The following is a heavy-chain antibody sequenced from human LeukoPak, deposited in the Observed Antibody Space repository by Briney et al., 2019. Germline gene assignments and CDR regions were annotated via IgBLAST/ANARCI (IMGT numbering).Heavy chain of an antibody. D-gene: IGHD3-10*02. Sequence: GGSLRLSCAASGFTFSSYEMNWVRQAPGEGLEWVSYISSSGSTIYYADSVKGRFTISRDNAKNSLYLQMNSLRAEDTAVYYCARDVPWFDPWGQGTLVTVSS. J-gene: IGHJ5*02. CDR2: ISSSGSTI. V-gene: IGHV3-48*03. CDR1: GFTFSSYE. CDR3: ARDVPWFDP.